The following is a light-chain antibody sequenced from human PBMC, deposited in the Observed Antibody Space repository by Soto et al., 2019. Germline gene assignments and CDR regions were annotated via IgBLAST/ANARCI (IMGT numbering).Light chain of an antibody. J-gene: IGKJ2*01. Sequence: DIQMTQSPSSLSASVGDRVTITCRASQTIDSHLNWYQQRPGNAPKLLIYSASNLESGVPSRFSGSGSGTDFTLTISSLQPEDFATYYWQQSYNTQYTFGQGTSLDI. V-gene: IGKV1-39*01. CDR3: QQSYNTQYT. CDR1: QTIDSH. CDR2: SAS.